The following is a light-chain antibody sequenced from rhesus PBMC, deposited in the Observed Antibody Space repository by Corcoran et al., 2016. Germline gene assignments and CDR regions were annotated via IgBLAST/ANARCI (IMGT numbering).Light chain of an antibody. J-gene: IGKJ4*01. V-gene: IGKV2-72*01. Sequence: DIVMTQTPLSLPITPGEPASISCRSSQSLLHSNVNTYLHWYLQKPGQSPQLLIYGGSNRASGVPARFSGIGSGTDLTLKISKGEAEGVGVYYCVQAMAFPLTFGGGTKVEIK. CDR3: VQAMAFPLT. CDR1: QSLLHSNVNTY. CDR2: GGS.